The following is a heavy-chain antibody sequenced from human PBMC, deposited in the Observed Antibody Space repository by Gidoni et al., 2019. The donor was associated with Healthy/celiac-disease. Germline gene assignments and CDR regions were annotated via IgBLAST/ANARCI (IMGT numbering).Heavy chain of an antibody. CDR1: GYSFTSYW. J-gene: IGHJ6*02. CDR3: ARLGDGAMVRGGYYYYYYGMDV. V-gene: IGHV5-51*01. CDR2: IYPGDSDT. D-gene: IGHD3-10*01. Sequence: EVQLVQSGAEVKTPGESLKISCKGSGYSFTSYWIGWVRQMPGKGLEWMGIIYPGDSDTRYSPSFQGQVTISADKSISTAYLQWSSLKASDTAMYYCARLGDGAMVRGGYYYYYYGMDVWGQGTTVTVSS.